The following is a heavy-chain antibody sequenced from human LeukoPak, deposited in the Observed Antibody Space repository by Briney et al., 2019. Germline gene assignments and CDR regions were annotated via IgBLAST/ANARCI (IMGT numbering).Heavy chain of an antibody. J-gene: IGHJ3*02. Sequence: GGSPRLSCAASGFTFSSYSMNWVRQAPGKGLEWVSSISSSSSYIYYADSVKGRFTISRDNAKNSLYLQMNSLRAEDTAVYYCARDRPNIVVVPSAFDIWGQGTMVTVSS. CDR1: GFTFSSYS. CDR3: ARDRPNIVVVPSAFDI. D-gene: IGHD2-15*01. CDR2: ISSSSSYI. V-gene: IGHV3-21*01.